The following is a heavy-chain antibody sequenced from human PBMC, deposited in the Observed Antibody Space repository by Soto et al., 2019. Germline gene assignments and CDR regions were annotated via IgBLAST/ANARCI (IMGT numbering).Heavy chain of an antibody. D-gene: IGHD5-12*01. V-gene: IGHV3-9*01. CDR3: AKDTGNGYRSAPIDY. J-gene: IGHJ4*02. CDR2: ISWNSGSI. Sequence: GGSLRLSCAASGFTFDDYAMHWVRQAPGKGLEWVSGISWNSGSIGYADSVKGRFTISRDNAKNSLYLQMNSLRAEDTALYYCAKDTGNGYRSAPIDYWGQGTLVTVSS. CDR1: GFTFDDYA.